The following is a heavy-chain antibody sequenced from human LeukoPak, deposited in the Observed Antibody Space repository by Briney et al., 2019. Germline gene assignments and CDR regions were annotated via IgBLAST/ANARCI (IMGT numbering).Heavy chain of an antibody. D-gene: IGHD2-2*01. V-gene: IGHV1-46*01. Sequence: ASVRVSCKASGYTFTTYYMHSVRQAPGQGLEWMGIINPSGVSPSYAQKFQGRVTMTRDTSTSTVYMELSSLRSEDTAVYYCARDLTYCSSTSCYPHWFVPWGQGSLVTVCS. CDR3: ARDLTYCSSTSCYPHWFVP. CDR1: GYTFTTYY. CDR2: INPSGVSP. J-gene: IGHJ5*02.